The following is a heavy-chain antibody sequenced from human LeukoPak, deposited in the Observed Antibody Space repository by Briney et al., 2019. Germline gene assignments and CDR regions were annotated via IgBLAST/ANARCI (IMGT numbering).Heavy chain of an antibody. CDR1: GFTFSNAG. V-gene: IGHV3-48*01. CDR3: AKDLSAVAGPPTTY. CDR2: ITSSSSTM. J-gene: IGHJ4*02. D-gene: IGHD6-19*01. Sequence: GGSLRLSCAASGFTFSNAGMSWVRQAPGKGLEWVSYITSSSSTMFYAGSVRGRFTISRDNSKNTLYLQMNSLRAEDTAVYYCAKDLSAVAGPPTTYWGQGTLVTVSS.